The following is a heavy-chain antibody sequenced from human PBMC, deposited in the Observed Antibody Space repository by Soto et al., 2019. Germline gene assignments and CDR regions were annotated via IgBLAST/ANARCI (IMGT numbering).Heavy chain of an antibody. Sequence: GGSLRLSCAASGFTFSNAWMNWVRQAPGKGLEWVSLISWDGGTTYYADSVKGRFTISRDNSKNSLYLQMNSLTTEDTAFYYCAKDMGGIAPYYFDYWGQGTLVTVSS. CDR3: AKDMGGIAPYYFDY. D-gene: IGHD6-13*01. J-gene: IGHJ4*02. CDR1: GFTFSNAW. V-gene: IGHV3-43*01. CDR2: ISWDGGTT.